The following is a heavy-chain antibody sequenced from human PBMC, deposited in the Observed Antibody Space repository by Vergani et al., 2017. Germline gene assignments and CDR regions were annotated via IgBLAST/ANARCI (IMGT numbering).Heavy chain of an antibody. V-gene: IGHV1-69*12. D-gene: IGHD3-10*01. CDR2: IIPIFGTA. J-gene: IGHJ4*02. CDR1: GGTFSSYA. Sequence: QVQLVQSGAEVKKPGSSVKVSCKASGGTFSSYAISWVRQAPGQGLEWMGGIIPIFGTANYAQKLQGRVTITADESTSTAYMELSSLRSEDTAVYYCARDISITMVRGVITLDYWGQGTLVTVSS. CDR3: ARDISITMVRGVITLDY.